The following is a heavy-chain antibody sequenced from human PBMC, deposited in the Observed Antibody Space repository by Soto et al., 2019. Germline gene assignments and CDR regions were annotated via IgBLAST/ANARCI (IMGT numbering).Heavy chain of an antibody. J-gene: IGHJ4*02. V-gene: IGHV1-3*01. D-gene: IGHD4-17*01. CDR3: ARSSVTIDGLHF. CDR1: GYDFNSYS. Sequence: QVRLEQSRAEVKEPGASVKISCKASGYDFNSYSIHWLRQAPGERPEYMGRINGGIGNTKFSQKFQDRLTISRDTSASAMYMELSSLTSDDTGVYYCARSSVTIDGLHFWGQGTLVIVSS. CDR2: INGGIGNT.